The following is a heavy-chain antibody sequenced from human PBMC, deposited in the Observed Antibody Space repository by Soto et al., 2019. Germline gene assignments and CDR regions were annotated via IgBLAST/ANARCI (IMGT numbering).Heavy chain of an antibody. CDR1: GFTFSSYG. V-gene: IGHV3-30*18. CDR2: ISYDGSNK. D-gene: IGHD2-2*03. CDR3: AKDGSGRGFDY. Sequence: QVQLVESGGGVVQPGRSLRLSCAASGFTFSSYGMHWVRQAPGKGLEWVAVISYDGSNKYYADSVKGRFTISRDNSKNTLYLQMNSLRAEDTAVYYCAKDGSGRGFDYWGQGTLVTVSS. J-gene: IGHJ4*02.